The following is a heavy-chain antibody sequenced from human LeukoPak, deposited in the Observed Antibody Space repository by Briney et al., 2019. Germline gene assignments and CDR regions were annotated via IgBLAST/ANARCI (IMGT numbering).Heavy chain of an antibody. CDR2: IYYSGST. CDR3: ARCTYYGDYAAFDI. J-gene: IGHJ3*02. D-gene: IGHD4-17*01. Sequence: SETLSLTCTVSGGSISSGDYYWSWIRQPPGKGLEWIGYIYYSGSTYYNPSLKSRVTISVGTSKNQFSLKLSSVTAADTAVYYCARCTYYGDYAAFDIWGQGTMVTVSS. CDR1: GGSISSGDYY. V-gene: IGHV4-30-4*01.